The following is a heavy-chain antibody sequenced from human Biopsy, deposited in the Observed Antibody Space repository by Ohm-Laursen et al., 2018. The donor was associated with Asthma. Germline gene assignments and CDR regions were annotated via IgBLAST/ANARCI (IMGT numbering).Heavy chain of an antibody. D-gene: IGHD1-26*01. Sequence: SSLRLSCSASGFTFTTYGMHWVRQAPGRGLEWVGVIWFDGSKKYYADSVKGRFTISRDNSKKMLYLQMNSLRAEDTAVYYCATNSGAYKNSLGDGLDVWGQGTTVIVSS. CDR3: ATNSGAYKNSLGDGLDV. CDR2: IWFDGSKK. V-gene: IGHV3-33*01. J-gene: IGHJ6*02. CDR1: GFTFTTYG.